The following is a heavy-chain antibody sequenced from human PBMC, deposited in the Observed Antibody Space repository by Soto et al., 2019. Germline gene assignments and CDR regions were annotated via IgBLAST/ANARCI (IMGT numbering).Heavy chain of an antibody. CDR2: IYSGGST. J-gene: IGHJ4*02. D-gene: IGHD2-15*01. CDR1: GFTVSSNY. CDR3: ARVRGYCSGGSCYHFDY. V-gene: IGHV3-66*01. Sequence: VQLVESGGGLVQPGGSLRLSCAASGFTVSSNYMSWVRQAPGKGLEGVSVIYSGGSTYYADSVKGRFTISRDNSKNTLYLQMNSLRAEDTAVYYCARVRGYCSGGSCYHFDYWGQGTLVTVSS.